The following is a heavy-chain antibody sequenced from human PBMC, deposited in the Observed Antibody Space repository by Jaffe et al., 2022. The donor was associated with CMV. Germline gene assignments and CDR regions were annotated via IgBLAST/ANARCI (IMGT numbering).Heavy chain of an antibody. D-gene: IGHD6-6*01. V-gene: IGHV5-51*01. J-gene: IGHJ4*02. CDR3: ARGYRAELYTSSYYFDY. Sequence: EVQLVQSGAEVKKPGESLKISCKGSGYSFINYWIAWVRQMPGTGLEWMGIIYPADSDARYSPSFQGQVTISADKSINTAYLQWSSLKASDTAMYYCARGYRAELYTSSYYFDYWGQGTLVTVSS. CDR1: GYSFINYW. CDR2: IYPADSDA.